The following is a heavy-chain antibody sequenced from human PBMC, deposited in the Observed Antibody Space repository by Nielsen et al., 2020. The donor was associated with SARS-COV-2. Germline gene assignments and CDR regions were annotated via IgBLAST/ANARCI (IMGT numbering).Heavy chain of an antibody. Sequence: GESLKISCKGSGHTLGNYWIGWVRQMPGKGLEWMGIIHPADSHTIYMPSFQGQVTISVDKSTTTAFLQWRSLKDSDSGMYYCARRYYFDTLLDPWGQGALVTVSS. CDR1: GHTLGNYW. V-gene: IGHV5-51*01. D-gene: IGHD3-9*01. CDR3: ARRYYFDTLLDP. CDR2: IHPADSHT. J-gene: IGHJ5*02.